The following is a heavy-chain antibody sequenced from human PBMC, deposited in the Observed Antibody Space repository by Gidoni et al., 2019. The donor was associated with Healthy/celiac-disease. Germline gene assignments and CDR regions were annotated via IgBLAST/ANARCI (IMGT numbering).Heavy chain of an antibody. J-gene: IGHJ5*02. V-gene: IGHV3-33*01. Sequence: QVQLVESGGGVVQPGRSLRLSCAASGFTFSSYGMHWVRQAPGKGLEWAAVIWYDGSNKYYADSVKGRFTISRDNSKNTLYLQMNSLRAEDTAVYYCARAIVVPAARPYNWFDPWGQGTLVTVSS. D-gene: IGHD2-2*01. CDR3: ARAIVVPAARPYNWFDP. CDR2: IWYDGSNK. CDR1: GFTFSSYG.